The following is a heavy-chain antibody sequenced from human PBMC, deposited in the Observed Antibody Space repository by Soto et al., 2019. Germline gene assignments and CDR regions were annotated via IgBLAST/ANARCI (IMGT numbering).Heavy chain of an antibody. Sequence: SHAVSLTDVLCGGKVCSYRWWWNWIRQSPSRGLQWLGRIYYRSKWFHDYAASVESRMAINPDTSRNQFSLQLNYVTPEDTAVYYCARVHCSAGTCLDGLDFWGQGTTVTVSS. CDR1: GGKVCSYRWW. CDR2: IYYRSKWFH. D-gene: IGHD2-15*01. CDR3: ARVHCSAGTCLDGLDF. V-gene: IGHV6-1*01. J-gene: IGHJ6*02.